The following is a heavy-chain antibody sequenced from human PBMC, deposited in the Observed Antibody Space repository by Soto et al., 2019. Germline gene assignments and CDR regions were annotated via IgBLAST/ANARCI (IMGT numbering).Heavy chain of an antibody. CDR3: ARARPYCSGGSCYSGNCFDP. V-gene: IGHV1-2*04. J-gene: IGHJ5*02. Sequence: QVQLVQSGAEVKKPGASVKVSCKASGYTFTGYYMHWVRQAPGQGLEWMGWINPNSGGTNYAQKFPGWVTMTRDTSISTAYMELSRLRSDDPAVYYCARARPYCSGGSCYSGNCFDPWGQGTLVTVSS. CDR2: INPNSGGT. CDR1: GYTFTGYY. D-gene: IGHD2-15*01.